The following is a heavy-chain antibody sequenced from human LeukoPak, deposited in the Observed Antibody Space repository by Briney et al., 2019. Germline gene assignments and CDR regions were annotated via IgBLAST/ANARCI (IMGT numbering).Heavy chain of an antibody. CDR2: INHSGST. V-gene: IGHV4-34*01. D-gene: IGHD2-15*01. Sequence: SETLSLTCTVSGGSISSYYWTWIRQPPGKGLEWIGEINHSGSTNYNPSLKSRVTISVDTSKNQFSLKLSSVTAADTAMYYCARGWLCSGDRCPTGLYYFAYWGQGTLVTVSS. CDR1: GGSISSYY. CDR3: ARGWLCSGDRCPTGLYYFAY. J-gene: IGHJ4*02.